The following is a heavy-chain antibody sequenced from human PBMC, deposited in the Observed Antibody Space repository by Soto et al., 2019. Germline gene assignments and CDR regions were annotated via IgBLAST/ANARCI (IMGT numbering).Heavy chain of an antibody. CDR2: IYHTGRT. CDR1: NTSISSSNW. CDR3: VGDEAHYVILTGSSLGRAFDI. J-gene: IGHJ3*02. D-gene: IGHD3-9*01. Sequence: QVQLQESGPSLVKPSGTLSLTCVITNTSISSSNWWSWVRQAPGKGLEWIGGIYHTGRTNYAPSLKSRGSMPVVKSNNRFSLWLSSLTAADTTVYYCVGDEAHYVILTGSSLGRAFDIWGQGTMVTVSS. V-gene: IGHV4-4*02.